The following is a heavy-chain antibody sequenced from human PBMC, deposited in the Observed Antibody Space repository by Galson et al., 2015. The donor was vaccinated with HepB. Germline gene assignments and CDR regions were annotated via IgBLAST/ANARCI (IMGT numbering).Heavy chain of an antibody. CDR1: GCTFSGYA. V-gene: IGHV1-69*01. J-gene: IGHJ6*03. Sequence: RLSCAASGCTFSGYAMSWVRQAPGQGLEWVGGIIPIFGTSHNAHGFQGRVTITADASTSTTYMELSSLRAEDTAVDYCARGNYQQLYGGSYYYYYHLDAWGQGTTVTVSS. CDR3: ARGNYQQLYGGSYYYYYHLDA. D-gene: IGHD2-2*02. CDR2: IIPIFGTS.